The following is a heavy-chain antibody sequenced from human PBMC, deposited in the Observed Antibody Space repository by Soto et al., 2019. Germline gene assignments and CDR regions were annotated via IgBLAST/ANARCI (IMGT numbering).Heavy chain of an antibody. Sequence: SVKVSCKACGFTFTSSAMQWVRQARGQRLEWIGWIVVGSGNTNYAQKFQERVTITRDMSTSTAYMELSSLRSEDTAVYYCAAWGGGYYNHDAFDIWGQGTMVTVSS. V-gene: IGHV1-58*02. CDR2: IVVGSGNT. D-gene: IGHD3-22*01. CDR1: GFTFTSSA. J-gene: IGHJ3*02. CDR3: AAWGGGYYNHDAFDI.